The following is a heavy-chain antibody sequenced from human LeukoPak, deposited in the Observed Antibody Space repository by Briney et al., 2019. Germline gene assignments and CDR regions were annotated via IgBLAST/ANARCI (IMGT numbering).Heavy chain of an antibody. CDR3: ARGPDARVVVVAATHNDC. V-gene: IGHV4-61*08. J-gene: IGHJ4*02. Sequence: KPSETLSPTCTVSGGSVRSGDYYWSWIRQPPGKGLEWIGYIYYNGSTNYNPSLKSRVTMSVDTSKNQFSLNRSSLTAADTAVYYCARGPDARVVVVAATHNDCWGRGTLVTVSS. D-gene: IGHD2-15*01. CDR1: GGSVRSGDYY. CDR2: IYYNGST.